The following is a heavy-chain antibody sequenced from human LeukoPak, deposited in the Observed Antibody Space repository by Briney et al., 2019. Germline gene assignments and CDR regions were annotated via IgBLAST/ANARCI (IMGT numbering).Heavy chain of an antibody. CDR3: ARHDAYYYDSSGYYADRNAFDI. Sequence: PSETLSLTCTVSGGSISSYYWSWIRQPPGKGLEWIGYIYYSGSTNYNPSLKNRVTISVDTSKNQFSLKLSSVTAADTAVYYCARHDAYYYDSSGYYADRNAFDIWGQGTMVTVSS. D-gene: IGHD3-22*01. CDR1: GGSISSYY. J-gene: IGHJ3*02. V-gene: IGHV4-59*08. CDR2: IYYSGST.